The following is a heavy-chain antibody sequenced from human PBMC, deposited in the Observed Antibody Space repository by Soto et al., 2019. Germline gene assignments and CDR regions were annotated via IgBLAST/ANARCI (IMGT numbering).Heavy chain of an antibody. CDR3: ARHGFYGDYSSNYFDP. D-gene: IGHD4-17*01. CDR2: IYPSDSDT. Sequence: GESLKISCKGSGYSFTNYWIAWVRQMPGKGLEYMGIIYPSDSDTRYSPSFQGQVTISADKSINTAYLQWSSLNAPDTAMYYCARHGFYGDYSSNYFDPWGVGTLVTVSS. V-gene: IGHV5-51*01. CDR1: GYSFTNYW. J-gene: IGHJ5*02.